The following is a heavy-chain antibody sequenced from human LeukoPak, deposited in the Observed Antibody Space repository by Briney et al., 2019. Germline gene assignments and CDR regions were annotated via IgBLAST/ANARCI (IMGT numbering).Heavy chain of an antibody. CDR2: TNNYGNLN. Sequence: PGGSLRLSCAASGFTFSSYVMSWVRQAPGRGLEWVATTNNYGNLNYHADSVKGRFTISRDNVKNSVDLQMNNLRAEDTAVYYCVRGDFDYWGQGALVTVFS. CDR3: VRGDFDY. J-gene: IGHJ4*02. V-gene: IGHV3-7*01. CDR1: GFTFSSYV.